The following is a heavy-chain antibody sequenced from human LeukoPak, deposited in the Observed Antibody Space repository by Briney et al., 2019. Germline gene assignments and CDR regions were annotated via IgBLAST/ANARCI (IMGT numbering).Heavy chain of an antibody. J-gene: IGHJ4*02. CDR2: ISYDGSNK. CDR3: ARAVSMRRYSYGYFDY. D-gene: IGHD5-18*01. CDR1: GFTFSSYA. V-gene: IGHV3-30*04. Sequence: PGGSLRLSCAASGFTFSSYAMHWVRQAPGKGLEWVAVISYDGSNKYYADSVKGRFTISRDNSKNTLYLQMNSLRAEDTAVYYCARAVSMRRYSYGYFDYWGQGTLVTVSS.